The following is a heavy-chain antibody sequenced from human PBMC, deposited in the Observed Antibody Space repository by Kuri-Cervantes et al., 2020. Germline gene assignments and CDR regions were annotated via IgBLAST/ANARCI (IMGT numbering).Heavy chain of an antibody. Sequence: GESLKISCAASGFTFSSYGMHWVRQAPGKGLEWVAVIWYDGSNKYYADSVMGRFTISRDNSKNTLYLQMNSLRAEDTAVYYCARDKGKGSYGDYWGQGTLVTVSS. D-gene: IGHD1-26*01. CDR3: ARDKGKGSYGDY. CDR2: IWYDGSNK. CDR1: GFTFSSYG. V-gene: IGHV3-33*01. J-gene: IGHJ4*02.